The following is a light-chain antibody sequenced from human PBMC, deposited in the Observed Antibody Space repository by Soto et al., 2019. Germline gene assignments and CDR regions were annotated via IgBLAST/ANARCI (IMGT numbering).Light chain of an antibody. Sequence: QSVLTQPVSVSGSPGQSITISCTGTSGDIGSYNRVSWYQQHLGKAPKLIIYEVTDRPSGVSNRFSGSKSGNTASLTISGLQAEDEAEYYCSSYTNINTRACVFGTGTKVTVL. CDR2: EVT. CDR1: SGDIGSYNR. CDR3: SSYTNINTRACV. V-gene: IGLV2-14*01. J-gene: IGLJ1*01.